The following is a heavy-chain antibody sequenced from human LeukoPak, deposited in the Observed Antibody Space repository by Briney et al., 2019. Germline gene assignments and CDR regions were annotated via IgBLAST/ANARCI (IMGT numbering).Heavy chain of an antibody. CDR2: ISSSSSYI. Sequence: GGSLRLSCAASGFTFSSYTMNWVRQAPGKGLEWVSSISSSSSYIYYADSLKVRFTISRDNAKNSLYLQINSLRPEERPGYNCARDDAILDYWGQGTLVTVSS. CDR1: GFTFSSYT. D-gene: IGHD2-2*01. CDR3: ARDDAILDY. V-gene: IGHV3-21*01. J-gene: IGHJ4*02.